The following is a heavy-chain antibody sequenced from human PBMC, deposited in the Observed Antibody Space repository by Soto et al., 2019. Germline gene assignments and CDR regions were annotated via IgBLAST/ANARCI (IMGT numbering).Heavy chain of an antibody. D-gene: IGHD1-26*01. CDR3: AFSYSGAFDI. Sequence: ASVKVSCKAYGYTFTSYDINWGRQATGQGLEWMGWMNPNSGNTGYAQKFQGRVTMTRNTSISTAYMELSSLRSQDTAVYYCAFSYSGAFDIWGQGTMVTVSS. V-gene: IGHV1-8*01. J-gene: IGHJ3*02. CDR1: GYTFTSYD. CDR2: MNPNSGNT.